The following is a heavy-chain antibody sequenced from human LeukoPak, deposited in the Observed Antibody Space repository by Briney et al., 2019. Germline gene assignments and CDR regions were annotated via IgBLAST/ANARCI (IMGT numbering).Heavy chain of an antibody. V-gene: IGHV1-3*01. CDR3: AREMATILSFPYYYYYGMDV. D-gene: IGHD5-12*01. CDR1: GYTFTSYA. Sequence: GASVKVSCKASGYTFTSYAMHWVRQAPGQRLEWMGWINAGNGNTKYSQKFQGRVTITRDTSASTAYMELSSLRSEDTAEYYCAREMATILSFPYYYYYGMDVWGQGTTVTVSS. J-gene: IGHJ6*02. CDR2: INAGNGNT.